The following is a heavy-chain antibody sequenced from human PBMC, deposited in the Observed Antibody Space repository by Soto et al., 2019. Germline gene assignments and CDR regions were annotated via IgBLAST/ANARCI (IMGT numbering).Heavy chain of an antibody. Sequence: RGALLLSCAASVFKFGDHYMTWIRQAPGKGLEWVSKISGDGTTQYYADSVNGRFAVSRDNAKNSLHLQMNSLRAEDTAMYYCAGDQFYYASGFWGQGTMVTVSS. CDR3: AGDQFYYASGF. D-gene: IGHD3-10*01. J-gene: IGHJ4*02. V-gene: IGHV3-11*01. CDR1: VFKFGDHY. CDR2: ISGDGTTQ.